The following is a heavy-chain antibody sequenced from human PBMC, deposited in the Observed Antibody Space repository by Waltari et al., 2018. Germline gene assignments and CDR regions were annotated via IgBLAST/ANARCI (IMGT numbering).Heavy chain of an antibody. D-gene: IGHD3-16*01. CDR1: GFSFSTYS. Sequence: EVQLVESGGGLVKPGGSLRLSCAASGFSFSTYSMNWVRQAPGKGLEWISSISDDSSYRHYAESVKGRFTVSRDNAKNSLSLQINSLRAEDTAVYYCASGGWGFYLGYWGQGALVTVSS. J-gene: IGHJ4*02. CDR2: ISDDSSYR. CDR3: ASGGWGFYLGY. V-gene: IGHV3-21*01.